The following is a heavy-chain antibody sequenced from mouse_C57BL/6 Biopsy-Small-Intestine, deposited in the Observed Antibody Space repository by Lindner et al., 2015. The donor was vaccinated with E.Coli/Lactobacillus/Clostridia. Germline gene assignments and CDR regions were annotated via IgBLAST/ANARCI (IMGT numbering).Heavy chain of an antibody. CDR3: VRDAGTYFDY. CDR1: GYIFTDYY. D-gene: IGHD4-1*01. J-gene: IGHJ2*01. V-gene: IGHV1-34*01. CDR2: IYPKNGGH. Sequence: VQLQESGPELVKPGASVKMSCKASGYIFTDYYMHWVKQSHGKSLEWIGYIYPKNGGHGYNQKFKGKATLTLDKSSSTAYMELRSLTSEESAVYYCVRDAGTYFDYWGQGTTLTVSS.